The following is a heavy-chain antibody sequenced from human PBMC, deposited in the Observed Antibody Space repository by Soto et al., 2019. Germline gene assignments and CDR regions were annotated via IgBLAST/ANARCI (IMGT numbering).Heavy chain of an antibody. D-gene: IGHD2-2*01. CDR2: IYPGDSDT. J-gene: IGHJ6*02. Sequence: PGESLKISCKGSGYSFTSYWIGWVRQMPGKGLEWMGIIYPGDSDTRYSPSFQGQVTISADKSISTAYLQWSSLKASDTAMYYCARASRIVVVPAALLNGMDVWGQGTTVTVSS. CDR1: GYSFTSYW. V-gene: IGHV5-51*01. CDR3: ARASRIVVVPAALLNGMDV.